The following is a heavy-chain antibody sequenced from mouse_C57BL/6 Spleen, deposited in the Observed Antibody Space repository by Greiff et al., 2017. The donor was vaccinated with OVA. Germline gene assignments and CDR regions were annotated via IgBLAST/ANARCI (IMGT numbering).Heavy chain of an antibody. D-gene: IGHD1-1*01. CDR1: GYTFTSYW. J-gene: IGHJ1*03. CDR2: INPSNGGT. CDR3: ARCLYYYGSSYRYFDV. Sequence: QVQLQQPGTELVKPGASVKLSCKASGYTFTSYWMHWVKQRPGQGLEWIGNINPSNGGTNYNEKFKSKVTLTVDKSSSTAYMQLSSLTSEDSAVYYCARCLYYYGSSYRYFDVWGTGTTVTVSS. V-gene: IGHV1-53*01.